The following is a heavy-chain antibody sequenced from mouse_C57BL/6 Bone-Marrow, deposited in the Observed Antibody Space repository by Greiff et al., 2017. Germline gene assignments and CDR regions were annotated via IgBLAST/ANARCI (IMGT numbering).Heavy chain of an antibody. CDR3: ARIYYYGRRYFDV. V-gene: IGHV1-64*01. Sequence: QVQLQQPGAELVKPGASVKLSCKASGYTFTSYWMHWVKQRPGQGLEWIGMIHPNSGSTNYNEKFKSKATLTVDKSSSTAYMQLSSLTSEDSAVXYCARIYYYGRRYFDVWGTGTTVTVSS. CDR2: IHPNSGST. J-gene: IGHJ1*03. CDR1: GYTFTSYW. D-gene: IGHD1-1*01.